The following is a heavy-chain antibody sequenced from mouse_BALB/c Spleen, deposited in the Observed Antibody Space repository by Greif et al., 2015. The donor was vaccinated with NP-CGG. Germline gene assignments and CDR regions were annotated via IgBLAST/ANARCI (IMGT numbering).Heavy chain of an antibody. CDR3: ARESPLYYGSSYWYFDV. Sequence: EVKLEESGGGLVQPGGSRKLSCAASGFTFSSFGMHWVRQAPEKGLEWVAYISSGSSTIYYADTVKGRFTISRDNPKNPLFLQMTSLRSEDTAMYSCARESPLYYGSSYWYFDVWGAGTTVTVSS. V-gene: IGHV5-17*02. CDR2: ISSGSSTI. CDR1: GFTFSSFG. D-gene: IGHD1-1*01. J-gene: IGHJ1*01.